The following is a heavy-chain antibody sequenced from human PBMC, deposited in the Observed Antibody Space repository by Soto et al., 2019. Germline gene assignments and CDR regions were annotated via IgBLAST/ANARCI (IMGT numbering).Heavy chain of an antibody. J-gene: IGHJ4*02. D-gene: IGHD4-17*01. CDR2: INSDGSST. V-gene: IGHV3-74*01. CDR1: GFTFSSYW. CDR3: ARDQRVAHDYGDSTVY. Sequence: GGSLRLSCAASGFTFSSYWMHWVRQAPGKGLVWVSRINSDGSSTSYADSVKGRFTISRDNAKNTLYLQMNSLRAEDTAVYYCARDQRVAHDYGDSTVYWGQGTLVTVSS.